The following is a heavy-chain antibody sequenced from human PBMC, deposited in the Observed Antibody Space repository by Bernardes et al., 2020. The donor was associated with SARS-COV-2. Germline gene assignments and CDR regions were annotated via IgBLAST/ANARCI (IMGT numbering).Heavy chain of an antibody. Sequence: GGSLRLSCSASGFTFSTYVMHWVRQAPGKGLEYVSAISNNGDSTFYADSVKGRFTISRDNSKNTLYLQVSSLRAEDTAVYYCVNSPRGCSSTSCYDHYYYGMDVWGQGTTVTVSS. CDR2: ISNNGDST. CDR3: VNSPRGCSSTSCYDHYYYGMDV. CDR1: GFTFSTYV. V-gene: IGHV3-64D*06. J-gene: IGHJ6*02. D-gene: IGHD2-2*01.